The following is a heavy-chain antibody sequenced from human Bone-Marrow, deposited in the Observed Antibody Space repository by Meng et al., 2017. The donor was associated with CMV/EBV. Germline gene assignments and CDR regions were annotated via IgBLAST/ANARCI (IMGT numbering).Heavy chain of an antibody. Sequence: GGSLRLSCAASGFTFSSYSMNWVRQAPGKGLEWVSSISSSSSYIYYADSVKGRFTISRDNAKNTLYLQMNSLRAEDTAVYYCARAEFISRPYDYWGQGTLVTVSS. D-gene: IGHD6-6*01. J-gene: IGHJ4*02. CDR1: GFTFSSYS. CDR3: ARAEFISRPYDY. CDR2: ISSSSSYI. V-gene: IGHV3-21*01.